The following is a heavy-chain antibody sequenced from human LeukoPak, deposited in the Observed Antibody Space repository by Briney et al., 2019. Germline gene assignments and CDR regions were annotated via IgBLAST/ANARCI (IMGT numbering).Heavy chain of an antibody. CDR1: GFTFSNYA. V-gene: IGHV3-23*01. CDR3: ARGSGPRQSYYYMDV. CDR2: ISGSGGST. D-gene: IGHD1-14*01. J-gene: IGHJ6*03. Sequence: GGSLRLSCAASGFTFSNYAVSWVRQAPGKGLEWVSAISGSGGSTYYADSVKGRFTISRDNSKNTLYLQMNSLRAEDTAVYYCARGSGPRQSYYYMDVWGRGTTVTVSS.